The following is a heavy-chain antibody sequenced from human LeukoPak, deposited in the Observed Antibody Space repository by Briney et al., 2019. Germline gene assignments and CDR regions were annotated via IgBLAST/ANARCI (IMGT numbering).Heavy chain of an antibody. CDR1: AGSFSGFY. V-gene: IGHV4-30-4*08. CDR3: ARETMATISFDY. J-gene: IGHJ4*02. CDR2: IYYSGTT. Sequence: SETLSLTCAVYAGSFSGFYWSWIRQPPGNGLEWIGYIYYSGTTYYNPSLKSRVTISVDTSKSQTSLKLSSVTAADTAVYYCARETMATISFDYWGQGTLVTVSS. D-gene: IGHD5-24*01.